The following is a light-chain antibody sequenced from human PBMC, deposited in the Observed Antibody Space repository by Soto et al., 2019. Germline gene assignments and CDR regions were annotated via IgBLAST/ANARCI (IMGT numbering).Light chain of an antibody. CDR1: QSISNW. Sequence: DIQMTQSPSTLSANVGDRVTITCRASQSISNWLAWYQQKPGKAPTLLIYDASNLDTGVPSRFSGSGFGTEFTLAISSLQPDDFATYYCQQYNSYSFGQGTKVAIK. J-gene: IGKJ1*01. V-gene: IGKV1-5*01. CDR2: DAS. CDR3: QQYNSYS.